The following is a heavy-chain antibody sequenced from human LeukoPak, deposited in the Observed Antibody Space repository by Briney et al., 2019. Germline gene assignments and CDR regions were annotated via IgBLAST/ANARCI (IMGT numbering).Heavy chain of an antibody. D-gene: IGHD1-14*01. CDR3: ARDNPPDN. CDR1: GFTFSRYS. V-gene: IGHV3-48*01. J-gene: IGHJ4*02. Sequence: GGSLRLSCAASGFTFSRYSMNWVRQAPGKGLEWVSYISSSSTIYYADSVKGRFTISRDNAKNSLYLQMDSLRAEDTAVYYCARDNPPDNWGQGTLVTVSS. CDR2: ISSSSTI.